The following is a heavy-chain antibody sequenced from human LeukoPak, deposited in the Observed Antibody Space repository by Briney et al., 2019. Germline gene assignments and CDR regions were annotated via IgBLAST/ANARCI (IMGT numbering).Heavy chain of an antibody. D-gene: IGHD6-13*01. CDR3: ARAEYSSSWYWYFDL. CDR2: IYYSGST. J-gene: IGHJ2*01. Sequence: SETLSLTCTVSGGSISSSTYYWGWIRQPPGKGLEWIGSIYYSGSTYYNPSLKSRVTISVDTSKNQFSLKLSSVTAADTAVYYCARAEYSSSWYWYFDLWGRGTLATVSS. CDR1: GGSISSSTYY. V-gene: IGHV4-39*01.